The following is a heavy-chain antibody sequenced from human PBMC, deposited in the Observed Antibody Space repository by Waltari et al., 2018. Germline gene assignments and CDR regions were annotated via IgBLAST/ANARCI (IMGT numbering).Heavy chain of an antibody. CDR1: GFTFSSDW. Sequence: EVQLVESGGGLVQPGGSLRLSCAASGFTFSSDWIHCVRQPPGRGLLWVSRINSYGISTNYADSVKGRFTVSRDNAKNTLYLQMNSLRAEDTAVYYCARGRTGLTQIVEDWGQGTLVTVSS. CDR2: INSYGIST. V-gene: IGHV3-74*01. CDR3: ARGRTGLTQIVED. J-gene: IGHJ4*02. D-gene: IGHD1-26*01.